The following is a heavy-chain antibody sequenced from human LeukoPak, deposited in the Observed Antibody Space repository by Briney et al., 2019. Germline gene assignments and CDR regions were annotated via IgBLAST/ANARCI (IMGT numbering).Heavy chain of an antibody. CDR2: IYHSGST. V-gene: IGHV4-38-2*02. D-gene: IGHD6-6*01. CDR1: GYSITSGYY. CDR3: AISSYYRVWFYP. J-gene: IGHJ5*02. Sequence: SETLSLTCSVSGYSITSGYYWGWIRQPPGKGLEWIGSIYHSGSTSYNPSLKSRVTISVDTSKNQFSLKLSSVTAADRAVYYCAISSYYRVWFYPWGQGTLVTVSS.